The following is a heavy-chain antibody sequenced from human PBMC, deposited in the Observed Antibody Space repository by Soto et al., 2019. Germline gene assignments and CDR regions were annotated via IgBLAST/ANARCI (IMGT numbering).Heavy chain of an antibody. D-gene: IGHD2-2*01. Sequence: PGGSLRRSCAASGFTFSDYYMSWIRQAPGKGLEWVSYISSSSSYTNYADSVKGRFTISRDNAKNSLYLQMNSLRAEDTAVYYCARGLVVPRGYGMDVWGQGTTVTSP. CDR3: ARGLVVPRGYGMDV. V-gene: IGHV3-11*05. J-gene: IGHJ6*02. CDR2: ISSSSSYT. CDR1: GFTFSDYY.